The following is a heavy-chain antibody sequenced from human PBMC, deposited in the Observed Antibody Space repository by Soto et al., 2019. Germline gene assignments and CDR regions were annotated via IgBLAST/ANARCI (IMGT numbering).Heavy chain of an antibody. V-gene: IGHV3-30*03. Sequence: QEQLEESGGGVVQPGRSLRLSCAASAFAFSSFGMHWVRQAPGKGLEWVATISYDGSSKYYTDSVKGRFTICRDDSKXXXXXXXXXXXXXXXXXXXXXXSXXPXVXIENSYYYFMDVWGKGTXVTVS. CDR2: ISYDGSSK. J-gene: IGHJ6*03. CDR3: XXSXXPXVXIENSYYYFMDV. CDR1: AFAFSSFG. D-gene: IGHD2-15*01.